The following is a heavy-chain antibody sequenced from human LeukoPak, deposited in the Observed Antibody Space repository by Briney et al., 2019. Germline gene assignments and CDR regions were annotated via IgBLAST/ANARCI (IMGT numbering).Heavy chain of an antibody. D-gene: IGHD1-14*01. V-gene: IGHV1-69*13. CDR2: IIPIFGTA. CDR1: GGTFSSYA. J-gene: IGHJ6*02. Sequence: SVKVSCKASGGTFSSYAISWVRQAPGQGLEWMGGIIPIFGTANYAQKFQGRVTITADESTSTAYMELSRLRSDDTAVYYCARGGMAPLNYYYYGMDVWGQGTTVTVSS. CDR3: ARGGMAPLNYYYYGMDV.